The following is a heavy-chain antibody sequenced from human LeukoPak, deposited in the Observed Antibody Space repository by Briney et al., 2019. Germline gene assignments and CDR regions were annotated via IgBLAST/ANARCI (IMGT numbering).Heavy chain of an antibody. CDR3: ARESITIFGVATAKYFQH. D-gene: IGHD3-3*01. Sequence: ASVKVSCKASGYTFTSYYMHWVRQAPGQGLEWMGIINPSGGSTSYAQKFQGRVTMTRDTSTSTVYMELSSLRSEDTAGYYCARESITIFGVATAKYFQHWGQGTLVTVSS. V-gene: IGHV1-46*01. CDR1: GYTFTSYY. J-gene: IGHJ1*01. CDR2: INPSGGST.